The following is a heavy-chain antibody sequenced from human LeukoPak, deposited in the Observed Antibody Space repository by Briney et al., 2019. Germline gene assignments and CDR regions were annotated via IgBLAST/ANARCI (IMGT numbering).Heavy chain of an antibody. V-gene: IGHV3-11*01. CDR1: GFTFSDYY. Sequence: VGSLRLSCAASGFTFSDYYMSWIRQAPGKGLEWVSYISSSGSTIYYADSVKGRFTIPRDNAKNSLYLQMNSLRAEDTAVYYCARADEGYYDSSGYYYWFDPWGQGTLVTVSS. CDR3: ARADEGYYDSSGYYYWFDP. J-gene: IGHJ5*02. CDR2: ISSSGSTI. D-gene: IGHD3-22*01.